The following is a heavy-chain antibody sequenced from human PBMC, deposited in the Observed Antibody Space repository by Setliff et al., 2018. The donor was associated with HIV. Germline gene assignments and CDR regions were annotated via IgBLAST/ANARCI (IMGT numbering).Heavy chain of an antibody. D-gene: IGHD3-22*01. CDR3: AREDYYDSTQTDY. V-gene: IGHV3-7*01. Sequence: GESLKISCAASGFTFSTYWMNWVRQAPGKGLEWVANIKQDGSEKNYVDSVKGRFTISRDNAKNSLYLQMNSLRDEDTAVYYCAREDYYDSTQTDYWGQGALVTVSS. CDR1: GFTFSTYW. J-gene: IGHJ4*02. CDR2: IKQDGSEK.